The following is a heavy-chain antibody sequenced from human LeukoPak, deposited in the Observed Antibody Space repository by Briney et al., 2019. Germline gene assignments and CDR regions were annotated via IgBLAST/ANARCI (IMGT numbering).Heavy chain of an antibody. V-gene: IGHV3-21*01. CDR3: ARAPEEGGGGDYYYGVDV. J-gene: IGHJ6*02. Sequence: GGSLRLCCAASGFTRRSYTRNWVLKAPGKGLEWVSCISGRSNIYYADSVKGRFTNSRDDAQNTLFLQVNSLRAEDTAVYYCARAPEEGGGGDYYYGVDVWGQGATVTVSS. CDR2: ISGRSNI. CDR1: GFTRRSYT.